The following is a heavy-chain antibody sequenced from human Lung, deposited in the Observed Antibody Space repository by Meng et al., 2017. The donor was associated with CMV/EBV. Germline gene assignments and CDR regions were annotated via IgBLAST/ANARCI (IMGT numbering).Heavy chain of an antibody. Sequence: SLKISCAASGFTFDDYAMHWVRQAPGKGLEWVSGISWNSGSIGYADSVKGRFTISRDNAKNSLYLQMNSLRAEDTALCYCAKKSSGFDFWGQGTGVTVSS. V-gene: IGHV3-9*01. J-gene: IGHJ4*02. CDR2: ISWNSGSI. CDR1: GFTFDDYA. CDR3: AKKSSGFDF. D-gene: IGHD6-19*01.